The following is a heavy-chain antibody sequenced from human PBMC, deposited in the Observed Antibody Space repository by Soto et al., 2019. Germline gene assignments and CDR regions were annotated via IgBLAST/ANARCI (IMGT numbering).Heavy chain of an antibody. CDR1: GFTFSSYG. Sequence: PGGSLRLSCAASGFTFSSYGMHCVRQAPGKGLEWVAVISYDGSNKYYADSVKGRFTISRDNSKNTLYLQMNSLRAEDTAVYYCAKDTAELVVVPAATLDFWGPATFVSV. V-gene: IGHV3-30*18. J-gene: IGHJ4*02. D-gene: IGHD2-2*01. CDR3: AKDTAELVVVPAATLDF. CDR2: ISYDGSNK.